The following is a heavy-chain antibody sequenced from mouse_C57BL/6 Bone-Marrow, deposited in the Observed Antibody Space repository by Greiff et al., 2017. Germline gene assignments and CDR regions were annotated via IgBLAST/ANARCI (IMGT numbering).Heavy chain of an antibody. V-gene: IGHV10-1*01. CDR1: GFSFNTYA. D-gene: IGHD2-3*01. CDR2: IRSKSNNYAT. Sequence: EVQLVESGGGLVQPKGSLKLSCAASGFSFNTYAMNWGRQAPGKGLEWVARIRSKSNNYATYYADSVKDRFTISRDDSESMLYLQMNNLKTEETAMYYCVRRGDGYYEVDYWGQGTSVTVSS. J-gene: IGHJ4*01. CDR3: VRRGDGYYEVDY.